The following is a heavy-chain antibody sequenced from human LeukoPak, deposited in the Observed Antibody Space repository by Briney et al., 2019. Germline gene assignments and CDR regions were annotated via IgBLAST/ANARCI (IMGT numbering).Heavy chain of an antibody. Sequence: ASVKVSCKASGYTFTGYYIHWVRQAPGQGLEWMGWINPNSGGTNYAQKFQGRVTMTRDTSISTAYMELSRLRSDDTAVYYCARETGYHSYMDVWGKGTTVTVSS. D-gene: IGHD1-14*01. CDR1: GYTFTGYY. J-gene: IGHJ6*03. CDR2: INPNSGGT. CDR3: ARETGYHSYMDV. V-gene: IGHV1-2*02.